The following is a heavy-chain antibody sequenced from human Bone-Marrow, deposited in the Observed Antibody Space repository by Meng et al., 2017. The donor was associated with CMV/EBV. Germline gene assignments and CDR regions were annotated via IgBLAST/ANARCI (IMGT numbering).Heavy chain of an antibody. V-gene: IGHV1-2*02. CDR3: ASYRSDLRGQYSYHYGMDV. CDR1: GYTFTDYY. CDR2: INPNSGGT. Sequence: ASVKVSCKASGYTFTDYYMHWVRQAPGQGLEWMGWINPNSGGTYYAQKFQGRVTMTRDTSITTAYMELSRLRSDDTAVYYCASYRSDLRGQYSYHYGMDVWGQGTTVTVSS. D-gene: IGHD3-10*01. J-gene: IGHJ6*01.